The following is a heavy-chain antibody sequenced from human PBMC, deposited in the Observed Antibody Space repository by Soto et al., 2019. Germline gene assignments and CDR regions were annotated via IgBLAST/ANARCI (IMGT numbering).Heavy chain of an antibody. CDR3: AKDNYDILTGGFYSYYYMDV. J-gene: IGHJ6*03. CDR2: ISYDGSNK. CDR1: GFTFSSYG. D-gene: IGHD3-9*01. V-gene: IGHV3-30*18. Sequence: QVQLVESGGGVVQPGRSLRLSCAASGFTFSSYGMHWVRQAPGKGLEWVAVISYDGSNKYYADSVKGRFTISRDNSKNTLYLQMNSLRAEDTAVYYCAKDNYDILTGGFYSYYYMDVWGKGTTVTVSS.